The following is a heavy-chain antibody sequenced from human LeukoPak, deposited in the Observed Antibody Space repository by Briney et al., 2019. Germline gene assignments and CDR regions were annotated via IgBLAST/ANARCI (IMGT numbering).Heavy chain of an antibody. CDR1: GFTFSRSW. CDR2: IKQDGTSK. D-gene: IGHD2-21*01. CDR3: ARHGDYCFDL. J-gene: IGHJ4*02. V-gene: IGHV3-7*02. Sequence: GGSLRLSCAASGFTFSRSWMGWVLQAPEKGLEWVANIKQDGTSKYYVDSVMGRFTISRDNAKNSVYLQMNSLSAGDTAVYYCARHGDYCFDLWGAGTRVTVSS.